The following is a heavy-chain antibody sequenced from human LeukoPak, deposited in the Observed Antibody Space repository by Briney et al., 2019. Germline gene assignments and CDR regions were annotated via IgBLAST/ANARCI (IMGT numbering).Heavy chain of an antibody. J-gene: IGHJ4*02. CDR1: GYTFTSYG. Sequence: ASVKVSCKASGYTFTSYGISWVRQAPGQGLEWMGWISAYNGNTNYAQKLQGRVTMTTDTSTSTVYMELRSLRSDVTAVYYCARDLTVVTAYYFDYWGQGTLVTVSS. CDR2: ISAYNGNT. V-gene: IGHV1-18*01. D-gene: IGHD2-21*02. CDR3: ARDLTVVTAYYFDY.